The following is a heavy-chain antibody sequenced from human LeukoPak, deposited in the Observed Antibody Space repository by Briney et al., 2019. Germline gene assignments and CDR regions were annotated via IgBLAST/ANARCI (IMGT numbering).Heavy chain of an antibody. J-gene: IGHJ4*02. CDR2: IYHSGST. CDR1: GGSISSSNW. V-gene: IGHV4-4*02. D-gene: IGHD3-22*01. Sequence: SGTLSLTCAVSGGSISSSNWWSWVRQPPGKGLERIGEIYHSGSTNYNPSLKSRVTISVDKSKNQFSLKLSSVTAADTAVYYCARVRAYTMIVVGLGYFDYWGQGTLVTVSS. CDR3: ARVRAYTMIVVGLGYFDY.